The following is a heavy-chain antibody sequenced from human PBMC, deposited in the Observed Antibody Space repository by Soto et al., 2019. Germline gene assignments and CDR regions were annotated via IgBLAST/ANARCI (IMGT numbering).Heavy chain of an antibody. Sequence: KGLEWVSYISSSSSYTDYADSVKGRFTISRDNAKNSLFLQMNSLRAEDTAVYYFSRSQDGKRSCTTVSAFLLNRSSDL. D-gene: IGHD1-1*01. J-gene: IGHJ2*01. CDR2: ISSSSSYT. CDR3: SRSQDGKRSCTTVSAFLLNRSSDL. V-gene: IGHV3-11*06.